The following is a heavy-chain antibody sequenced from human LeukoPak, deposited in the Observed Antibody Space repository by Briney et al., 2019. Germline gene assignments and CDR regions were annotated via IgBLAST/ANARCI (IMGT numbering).Heavy chain of an antibody. Sequence: PSETLSLTCAVYGGSFSGYYWSWIRQPPGKGLEWIGSIYYSGSTYYNPSLKSRVTISVDTSKNQFSLKLSSVTAADTAVYYCARDVYYYDSSHSRAFDIWGQGTMVTVSS. V-gene: IGHV4-34*01. CDR2: IYYSGST. CDR1: GGSFSGYY. J-gene: IGHJ3*02. D-gene: IGHD3-22*01. CDR3: ARDVYYYDSSHSRAFDI.